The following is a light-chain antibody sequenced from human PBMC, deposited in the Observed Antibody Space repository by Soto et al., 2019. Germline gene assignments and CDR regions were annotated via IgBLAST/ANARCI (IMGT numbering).Light chain of an antibody. V-gene: IGKV1-33*01. CDR1: QNINNY. Sequence: DIQMTQSPSSLSASVGDRVTITGQASQNINNYLNWYQQTPGRAPKLLIYDASNSEAGVPSRLRGSGSGTDFTFTISRLKPEDIATYYCQQYETLPTFGQGTRLEIK. CDR2: DAS. CDR3: QQYETLPT. J-gene: IGKJ5*01.